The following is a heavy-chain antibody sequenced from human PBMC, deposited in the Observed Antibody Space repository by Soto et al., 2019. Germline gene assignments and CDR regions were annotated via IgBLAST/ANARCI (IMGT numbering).Heavy chain of an antibody. J-gene: IGHJ5*02. CDR1: GVYINSDHYY. V-gene: IGHV4-39*01. Sequence: PSETLSLTCNVSGVYINSDHYYWGWIRQPPGKGLEWIGSIYYSGSTYYNPSLKSRVTISVDTSKNQFSLKLSSVTAADTAVYYCASDPGRGYNSSSRKFDPWGQGTLVTVSS. CDR2: IYYSGST. D-gene: IGHD6-13*01. CDR3: ASDPGRGYNSSSRKFDP.